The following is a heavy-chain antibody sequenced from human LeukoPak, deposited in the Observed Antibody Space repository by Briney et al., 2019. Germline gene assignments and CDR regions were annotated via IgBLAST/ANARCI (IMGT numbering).Heavy chain of an antibody. Sequence: ASVKVSCKASGGTFSSYAISWVRQAPGQGLEWMGGIIPIFGTANYAQKFQGRVTITADESTSTAYMELSSLRSEDTAVYYCARGTIHTSSFDYWGQGTLVTVSS. D-gene: IGHD1-14*01. J-gene: IGHJ4*02. CDR1: GGTFSSYA. CDR2: IIPIFGTA. CDR3: ARGTIHTSSFDY. V-gene: IGHV1-69*13.